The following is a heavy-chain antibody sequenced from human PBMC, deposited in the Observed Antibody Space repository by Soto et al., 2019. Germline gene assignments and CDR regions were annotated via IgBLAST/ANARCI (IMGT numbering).Heavy chain of an antibody. D-gene: IGHD2-2*01. CDR3: ARKLRYCSSTSCSYYGMDV. Sequence: TLSLTCAISGDSVSSNSAAWNWIRQSPSRGLEWLGRTYYRSKWYNDYAVSVKSRITINPDTSKNQFSLQLNSVTPEDTAVYYCARKLRYCSSTSCSYYGMDVWGQGTTVTVSS. CDR2: TYYRSKWYN. J-gene: IGHJ6*02. CDR1: GDSVSSNSAA. V-gene: IGHV6-1*01.